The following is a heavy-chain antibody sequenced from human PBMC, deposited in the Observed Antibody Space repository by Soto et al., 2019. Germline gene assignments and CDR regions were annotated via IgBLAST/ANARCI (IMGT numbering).Heavy chain of an antibody. CDR1: GFRFSNYD. CDR2: IGTAGDP. Sequence: GGSLTPSXAASGFRFSNYDMHWVRQATGKGLEWVSGIGTAGDPYYPDSVQGRFTISRENAKNALYLHMNSLRAGDTAIYYCARGLLGTGDYYYGMDVWGQGTTVTVSS. CDR3: ARGLLGTGDYYYGMDV. J-gene: IGHJ6*02. D-gene: IGHD7-27*01. V-gene: IGHV3-13*05.